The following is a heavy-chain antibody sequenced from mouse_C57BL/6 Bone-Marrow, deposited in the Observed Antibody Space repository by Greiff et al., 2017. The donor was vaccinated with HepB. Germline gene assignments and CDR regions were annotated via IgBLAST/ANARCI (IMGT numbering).Heavy chain of an antibody. Sequence: EVHLVESGGGLVKPGGSLKLSCAASGFTFSSYAMSWVRQTPEKRLEWVATISDGGSYTYYPDNVKGRFTISRDNAKNNLYLQMSHLKSEDTAMYDCARDGYYVGWFAYWGQGTLVTVSA. CDR1: GFTFSSYA. D-gene: IGHD2-3*01. V-gene: IGHV5-4*01. J-gene: IGHJ3*01. CDR3: ARDGYYVGWFAY. CDR2: ISDGGSYT.